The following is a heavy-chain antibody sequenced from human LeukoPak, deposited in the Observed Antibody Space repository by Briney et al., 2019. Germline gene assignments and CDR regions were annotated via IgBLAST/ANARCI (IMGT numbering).Heavy chain of an antibody. J-gene: IGHJ6*03. V-gene: IGHV3-9*01. CDR2: ISWNSNTI. D-gene: IGHD1-26*01. Sequence: GGSLRLPCAASGFIFDDYAMHWVREAPGKGLEWVSGISWNSNTIGYADSVKGRFTISRDNAKNSLYLQMNSLRPEDTALYYCAKDAGGYYYYYMGVWGKGTTVTISS. CDR3: AKDAGGYYYYYMGV. CDR1: GFIFDDYA.